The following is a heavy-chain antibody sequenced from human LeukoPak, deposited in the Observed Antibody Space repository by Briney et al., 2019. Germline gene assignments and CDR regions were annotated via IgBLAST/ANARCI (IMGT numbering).Heavy chain of an antibody. CDR2: INHSGST. Sequence: SETLPLTCNVSGGSINSNNHYWGWSRQPPGKGMEWIREINHSGSTNYNPSLKSRVTISVDTSKNQFSLKLSSVTAADTAVYYCARSGSYYYDKSRRAPYYFDYWGQGTLVTVSS. J-gene: IGHJ4*02. D-gene: IGHD3-22*01. V-gene: IGHV4-39*07. CDR1: GGSINSNNHY. CDR3: ARSGSYYYDKSRRAPYYFDY.